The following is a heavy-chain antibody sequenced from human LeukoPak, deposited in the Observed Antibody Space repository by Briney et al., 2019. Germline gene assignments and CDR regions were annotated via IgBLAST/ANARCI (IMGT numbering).Heavy chain of an antibody. CDR3: ARDPPKYDGRPSNDHFDY. CDR1: GYIFTNYG. V-gene: IGHV1-18*01. CDR2: ISVYNGDT. J-gene: IGHJ4*02. Sequence: ASVKVSCKASGYIFTNYGVSWVRQAPGQGLEWMGRISVYNGDTIYAQNLQGRVAMTTDTSTTTAYMELRSLTSDDTAVYYCARDPPKYDGRPSNDHFDYWGQGTLVTVSS. D-gene: IGHD3-22*01.